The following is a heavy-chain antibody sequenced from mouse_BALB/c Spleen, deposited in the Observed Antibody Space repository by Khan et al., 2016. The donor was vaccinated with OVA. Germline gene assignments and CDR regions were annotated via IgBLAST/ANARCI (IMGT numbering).Heavy chain of an antibody. D-gene: IGHD1-3*01. V-gene: IGHV2-9*02. J-gene: IGHJ2*01. CDR3: ARLEDI. Sequence: VQLKESGPGLVAPSQSLSITCTVSGFSLTSYGVHWVRQPPGKGLEWLGVIWAGGSAHYNSDLMSRLSISTDKSKSQVFFKMNSLQTDDTAMYYCARLEDIWGQGTTLTVSS. CDR2: IWAGGSA. CDR1: GFSLTSYG.